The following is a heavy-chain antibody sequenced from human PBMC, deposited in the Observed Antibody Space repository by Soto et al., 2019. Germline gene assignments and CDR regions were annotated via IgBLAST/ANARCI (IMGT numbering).Heavy chain of an antibody. Sequence: GGSLRLSCAGSGFTFSSYSMVWVRLAPGKGLEWVASISSGSDSIHYADSVKGRFTISRDNAKNSLYLQMNSLRAEDTAVYYCARDIPQSISWYEGGCDYWGQGTLVTVSS. V-gene: IGHV3-21*01. CDR2: ISSGSDSI. D-gene: IGHD5-12*01. CDR1: GFTFSSYS. J-gene: IGHJ4*02. CDR3: ARDIPQSISWYEGGCDY.